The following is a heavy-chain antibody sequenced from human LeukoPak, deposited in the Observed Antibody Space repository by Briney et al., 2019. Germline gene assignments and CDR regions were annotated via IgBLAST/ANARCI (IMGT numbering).Heavy chain of an antibody. J-gene: IGHJ6*03. CDR3: ARDLATRLPLYMDV. CDR1: GGSISSGGYY. V-gene: IGHV4-30-2*01. CDR2: IYHSGST. Sequence: PSETLSLTCTVSGGSISSGGYYWSWIRQPPGKGLEWIAYIYHSGSTYSNPSLQSRVTISLDRTKNQFSLNVSSVTAADTAVYYCARDLATRLPLYMDVWGKGTTVTVSS. D-gene: IGHD4-11*01.